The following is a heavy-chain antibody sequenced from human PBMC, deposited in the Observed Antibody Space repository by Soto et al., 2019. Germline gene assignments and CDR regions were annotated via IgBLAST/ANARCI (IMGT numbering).Heavy chain of an antibody. J-gene: IGHJ3*02. CDR2: ILSDGIRK. CDR3: ARTSLSGPVDTFDI. V-gene: IGHV3-30*03. Sequence: QVQLVESGGGVVQPGRSLRLSCAASGFTFTTYAMHWLRQAPGKGLEWVAVILSDGIRKYQVDSVRGRFTIYRDNSKNMVYLQMNSLRAEDTALYYCARTSLSGPVDTFDIWGQGTMVTVSA. D-gene: IGHD3-10*01. CDR1: GFTFTTYA.